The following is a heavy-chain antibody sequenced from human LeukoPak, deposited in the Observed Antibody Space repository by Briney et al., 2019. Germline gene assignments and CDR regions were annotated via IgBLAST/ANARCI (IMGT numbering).Heavy chain of an antibody. CDR1: GFTFSSYA. V-gene: IGHV3-23*01. CDR2: ISGSGGST. CDR3: AKEGPYYYDSDDAFDI. J-gene: IGHJ3*02. D-gene: IGHD3-22*01. Sequence: GGSLRLSCAASGFTFSSYAMSWVRQAPGKGLEWVSVISGSGGSTYNADSVKGRFTISRDNSKNTLYLQMNSLRAEDTAVYYCAKEGPYYYDSDDAFDIWGQGTMVTVSS.